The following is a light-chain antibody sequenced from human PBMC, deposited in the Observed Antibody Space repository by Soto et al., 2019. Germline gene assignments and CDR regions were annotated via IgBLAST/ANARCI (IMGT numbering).Light chain of an antibody. V-gene: IGKV3-11*01. CDR3: QQRSNWPRLT. CDR2: DAS. Sequence: EIVLTQSPATMSLSPGERSTLSCRAIQSFSSDLAWYQQNPGQAPRLLIYDASNRATGIPARFSGSGSGTDFTLTISSLEPEDFAVYYCQQRSNWPRLTFGGGTNVEIK. CDR1: QSFSSD. J-gene: IGKJ4*01.